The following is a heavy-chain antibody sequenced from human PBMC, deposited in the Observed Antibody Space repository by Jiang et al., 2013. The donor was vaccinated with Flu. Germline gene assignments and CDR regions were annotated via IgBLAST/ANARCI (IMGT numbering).Heavy chain of an antibody. CDR2: IDPSDSYT. CDR1: GYSFTSYW. D-gene: IGHD3-10*01. J-gene: IGHJ6*02. Sequence: SLRISCKGSGYSFTSYWISWVRQMPGKGLEWMGRIDPSDSYTNYSPSFQGHVTISADKSISTAYLQWSSLKASDTAMYYCARRQKLSGRFGELFHYYYGMDVWGQGTTVTVSS. CDR3: ARRQKLSGRFGELFHYYYGMDV. V-gene: IGHV5-10-1*01.